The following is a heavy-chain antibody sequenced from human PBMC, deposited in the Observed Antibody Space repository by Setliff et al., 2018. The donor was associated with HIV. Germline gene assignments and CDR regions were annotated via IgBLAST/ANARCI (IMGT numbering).Heavy chain of an antibody. Sequence: PGGSLRLSCASSGFTFSSYAMTWVRQAPGKGLEWVSHISSSSTTLNYADSVKGRFTISRDNAKNSLYLQMNSLRAEDTAVYYCARGRVGVAVYWGQGTLVTVSS. CDR3: ARGRVGVAVY. V-gene: IGHV3-48*04. CDR2: ISSSSTTL. CDR1: GFTFSSYA. J-gene: IGHJ4*02. D-gene: IGHD1-26*01.